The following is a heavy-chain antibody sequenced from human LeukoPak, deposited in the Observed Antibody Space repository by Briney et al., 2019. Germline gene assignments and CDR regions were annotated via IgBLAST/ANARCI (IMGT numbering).Heavy chain of an antibody. CDR3: ARDRSERYGFDI. CDR1: GDSFSTYY. V-gene: IGHV4-59*01. J-gene: IGHJ3*02. D-gene: IGHD1-1*01. Sequence: SETLSLTCTVSGDSFSTYYWSWIRQPPGKRLEWIGYIFHNGITNYNPSLKSRVTMSVDTSKNQFSLKLSSVTDADTAVYYCARDRSERYGFDIWGQGTKVTVSS. CDR2: IFHNGIT.